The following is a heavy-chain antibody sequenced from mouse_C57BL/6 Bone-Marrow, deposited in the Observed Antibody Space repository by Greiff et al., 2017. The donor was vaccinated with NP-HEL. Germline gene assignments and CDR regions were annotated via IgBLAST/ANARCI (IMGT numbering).Heavy chain of an antibody. CDR2: INPSTGGT. J-gene: IGHJ1*03. CDR1: GYSFTTYY. V-gene: IGHV1-42*01. D-gene: IGHD1-1*01. Sequence: VQLQQSGPELVKPGASVKISCKASGYSFTTYYMNWVKQSPEKSLEWIGEINPSTGGTTYNQKFKAKATLTVDKSSSTAYMQLKSLTSEDSAVYYCARKGGDDYGSRYGLYFDGWGTGTTVTVSS. CDR3: ARKGGDDYGSRYGLYFDG.